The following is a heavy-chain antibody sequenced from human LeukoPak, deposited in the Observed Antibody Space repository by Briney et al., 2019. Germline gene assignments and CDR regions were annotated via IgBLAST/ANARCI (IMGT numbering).Heavy chain of an antibody. CDR3: ATYSTSWYRRDYYYYYMDV. Sequence: ASVKVSCKVSGYSLTDLPKHWVRQAPGKGLEWMGGFDSQDGKTSYAQKFQGRVTMTEDTSTDTAYMELSRLTSEDTALYYCATYSTSWYRRDYYYYYMDVWGKGTTVTVSS. V-gene: IGHV1-24*01. J-gene: IGHJ6*03. D-gene: IGHD6-13*01. CDR1: GYSLTDLP. CDR2: FDSQDGKT.